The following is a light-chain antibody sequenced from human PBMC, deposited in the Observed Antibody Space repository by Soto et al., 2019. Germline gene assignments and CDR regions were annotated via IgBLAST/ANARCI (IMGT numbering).Light chain of an antibody. Sequence: DIQLTQAPSFLFASVGDRVTITCRASSGISSYLSWYQQKPRKAPKLLIYAASTLQSGVTSSFRGSGPGTEFILASSSLQPVAFATSYCQPLNSYPLFGPGTKVDIK. CDR3: QPLNSYPL. CDR2: AAS. V-gene: IGKV1-9*01. CDR1: SGISSY. J-gene: IGKJ3*01.